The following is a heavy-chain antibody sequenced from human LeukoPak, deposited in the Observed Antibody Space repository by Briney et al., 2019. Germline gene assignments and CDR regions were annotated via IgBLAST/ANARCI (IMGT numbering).Heavy chain of an antibody. Sequence: PGGSLRLSCAASGFTFSSYAMSWVCQAPGKGLEWVSAISGSGGSTYYADSVKGRFTIARDNSKNTLYLQMNSLRAEDTAVYYCAKGDTRGPRYDILNGYRDPEYYFDYWGQGTLVTVSS. D-gene: IGHD3-9*01. V-gene: IGHV3-23*01. CDR3: AKGDTRGPRYDILNGYRDPEYYFDY. CDR2: ISGSGGST. CDR1: GFTFSSYA. J-gene: IGHJ4*02.